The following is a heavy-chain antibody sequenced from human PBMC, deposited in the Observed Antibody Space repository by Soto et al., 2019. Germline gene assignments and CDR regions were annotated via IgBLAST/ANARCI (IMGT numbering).Heavy chain of an antibody. Sequence: SVKVSCKASGGTFSSYTISWVRQAPGQGLEWMGRIIPILGIANYAQKFQGRVTITADKSTSTAYMELSSLRSEDTAVYYCASKTVDTAMVTDSWGKGTLVTVSS. CDR2: IIPILGIA. CDR3: ASKTVDTAMVTDS. D-gene: IGHD5-18*01. CDR1: GGTFSSYT. J-gene: IGHJ4*02. V-gene: IGHV1-69*02.